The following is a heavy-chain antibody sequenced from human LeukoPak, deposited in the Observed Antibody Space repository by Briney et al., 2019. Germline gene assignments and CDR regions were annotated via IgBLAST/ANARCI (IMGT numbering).Heavy chain of an antibody. CDR1: GYTFTGYY. D-gene: IGHD1-26*01. Sequence: GASVKVSGKASGYTFTGYYMHWVRQAPGQGLEWMGWINPNSGGTNYAQKFQGWVTMTRDTSISTAYMELSRLRSDDTAVYYCARGSWELPNYFDYWGQGTLVTVSS. CDR2: INPNSGGT. J-gene: IGHJ4*02. V-gene: IGHV1-2*04. CDR3: ARGSWELPNYFDY.